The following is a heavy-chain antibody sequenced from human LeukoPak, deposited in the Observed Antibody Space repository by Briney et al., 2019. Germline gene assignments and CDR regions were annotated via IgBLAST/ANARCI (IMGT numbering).Heavy chain of an antibody. CDR1: GFTFSSYS. J-gene: IGHJ6*04. Sequence: KAGGSPRLSCAASGFTFSSYSMNWVRQAPGKGLEWVSSISSSSSYIYYADSAKGRFTISRDNAKNSLYLQMNSLRAEDTAVYYCASFLSYQLSPRTSYYYYYGMDVWGKGTTVTVSS. CDR2: ISSSSSYI. D-gene: IGHD2-2*01. V-gene: IGHV3-21*01. CDR3: ASFLSYQLSPRTSYYYYYGMDV.